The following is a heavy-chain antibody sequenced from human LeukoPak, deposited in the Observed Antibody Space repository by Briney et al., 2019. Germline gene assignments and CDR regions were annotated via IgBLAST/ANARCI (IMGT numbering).Heavy chain of an antibody. D-gene: IGHD3/OR15-3a*01. J-gene: IGHJ4*02. CDR1: GGSISSSSYY. CDR3: ARPVDSYFDY. V-gene: IGHV4-39*01. Sequence: SETLSLTCTVSGGSISSSSYYWGWIRQPPGKGLEWIGSIYYSGSTYYNPSLKSRVTISVDTSKNQFSLKLSPVTAADTAVYYCARPVDSYFDYWGQGTLVTVSS. CDR2: IYYSGST.